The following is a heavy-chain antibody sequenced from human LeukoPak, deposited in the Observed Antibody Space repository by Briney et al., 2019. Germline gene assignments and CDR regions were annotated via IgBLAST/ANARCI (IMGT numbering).Heavy chain of an antibody. D-gene: IGHD2-2*02. CDR3: AKTSYCSNTSCYRENWFDP. CDR2: ISGSGGST. CDR1: GFTFSSYA. V-gene: IGHV3-23*01. J-gene: IGHJ5*02. Sequence: PGGSLRLSCAASGFTFSSYAMSWVRQAPGKGLEWVSAISGSGGSTYYADSVKGRFTISRDNSKNTLYLQMNSLRAEDTAVYYCAKTSYCSNTSCYRENWFDPWGQGTLVTVSS.